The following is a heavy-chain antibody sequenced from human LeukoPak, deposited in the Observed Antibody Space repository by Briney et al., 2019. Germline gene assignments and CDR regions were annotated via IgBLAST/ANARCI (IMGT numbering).Heavy chain of an antibody. CDR1: GYSISSGYY. Sequence: PSETLSLTCTVSGYSISSGYYWGWIRQPPGKGLEWIGSIYHSGRTYYNPSLKSRVTISIDTSKKQFSLKLSSVTAADTAVYYCARDRVFEGAIGDYWGQGILVTVSS. V-gene: IGHV4-38-2*02. CDR3: ARDRVFEGAIGDY. D-gene: IGHD3-3*01. CDR2: IYHSGRT. J-gene: IGHJ4*02.